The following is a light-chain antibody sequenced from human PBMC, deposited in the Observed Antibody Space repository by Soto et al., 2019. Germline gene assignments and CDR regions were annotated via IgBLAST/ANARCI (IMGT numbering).Light chain of an antibody. Sequence: EIVLTQSPATLSLSPGERATLSCRASQSVSSSYLAWYQQKPGQAPRLLLFAASSRATGVPDRFSGSGSGTDFTLTISRLEPEDFAVYYCQQYASSPPITFGQGTRLEIK. CDR2: AAS. CDR1: QSVSSSY. J-gene: IGKJ5*01. V-gene: IGKV3-20*01. CDR3: QQYASSPPIT.